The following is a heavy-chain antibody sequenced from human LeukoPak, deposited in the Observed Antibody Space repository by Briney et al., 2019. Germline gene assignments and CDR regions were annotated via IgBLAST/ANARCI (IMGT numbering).Heavy chain of an antibody. CDR2: ISAYNGNT. CDR3: ARGWRYYGSGSFFDY. V-gene: IGHV1-18*01. Sequence: ASVKVSCKASGYTFTSYGISWVRQAPGQGLEWMGWISAYNGNTNYAQKLQGRVTMTTDTSTSTAYMELRSLRSDDTAVYYCARGWRYYGSGSFFDYWGQGTLVTVSS. J-gene: IGHJ4*02. CDR1: GYTFTSYG. D-gene: IGHD3-10*01.